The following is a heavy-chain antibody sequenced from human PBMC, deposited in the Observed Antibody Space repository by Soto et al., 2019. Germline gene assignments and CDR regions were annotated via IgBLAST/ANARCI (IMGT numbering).Heavy chain of an antibody. Sequence: GASVKVSCKASGYTFTSYGISWVRQAPGQGLEWMGWISAYNGNTNYAQKLQGRVTMTTDTSTSTAYMELRSLRSDDTAVYYCARLPGGSGYDFSFLRYYYGMDVWGQGTTVTVSS. J-gene: IGHJ6*02. V-gene: IGHV1-18*01. CDR3: ARLPGGSGYDFSFLRYYYGMDV. CDR1: GYTFTSYG. CDR2: ISAYNGNT. D-gene: IGHD5-12*01.